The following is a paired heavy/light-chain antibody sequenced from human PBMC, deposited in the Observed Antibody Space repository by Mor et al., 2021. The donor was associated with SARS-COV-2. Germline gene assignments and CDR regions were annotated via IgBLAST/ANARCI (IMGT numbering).Light chain of an antibody. Sequence: QSALTQPPSASGSPGQSVTISCTGTSGDIGGYNYVSWYQQHPGKAPKLIIYEVSKRPSGVPDRFSGSKSDNTASLTVSGLQVEDEADYYCSSYAGRNNFLFGGGTNLTVL. CDR2: EVS. V-gene: IGLV2-8*01. J-gene: IGLJ2*01. CDR3: SSYAGRNNFL. CDR1: SGDIGGYNY.
Heavy chain of an antibody. CDR1: AYTFSTYY. J-gene: IGHJ1*01. V-gene: IGHV1-46*01. CDR3: ARGGEYYSEGYFQD. D-gene: IGHD3-10*01. CDR2: IHPTSGST. Sequence: QVQLVQSGAEVNKPGASVKVSCKASAYTFSTYYIHWVRQAPGQGLDWVGIIHPTSGSTTYAQMLRGRVTMTSDTSTSTVYMELSSLRSEDTAVYYCARGGEYYSEGYFQDWGQGTLVTVSS.